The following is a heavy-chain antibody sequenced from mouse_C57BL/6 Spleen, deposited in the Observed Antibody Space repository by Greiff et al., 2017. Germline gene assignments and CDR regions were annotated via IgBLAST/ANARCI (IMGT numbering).Heavy chain of an antibody. CDR1: GYTFTSYW. Sequence: QVQLQQSGAELVRPGSSVKLSCKASGYTFTSYWMHWVKQRPIQGLEWIGNIDPSDSETHYNQKFKDKATLTVDKSSSTAYMQLSSLTSEDSAVYYCATDGSSFYAMDYWGQGTSVTVSS. CDR3: ATDGSSFYAMDY. J-gene: IGHJ4*01. D-gene: IGHD1-1*01. V-gene: IGHV1-52*01. CDR2: IDPSDSET.